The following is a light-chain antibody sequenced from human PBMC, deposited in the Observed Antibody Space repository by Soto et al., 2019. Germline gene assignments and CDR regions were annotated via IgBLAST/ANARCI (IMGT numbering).Light chain of an antibody. Sequence: QAVVTREPSLTVSPGGTVTLTCGSSTGTVTSGHYPYWFHQKPGQAPRTLVYNTSDKHSWTPARFSGSLLGGKAALTLSGAQPEDEADFYCLLSYSGARVFGGGTKLTVL. V-gene: IGLV7-46*01. J-gene: IGLJ3*02. CDR2: NTS. CDR1: TGTVTSGHY. CDR3: LLSYSGARV.